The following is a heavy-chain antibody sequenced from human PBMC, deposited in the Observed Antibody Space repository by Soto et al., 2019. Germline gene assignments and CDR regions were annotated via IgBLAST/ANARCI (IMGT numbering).Heavy chain of an antibody. CDR3: AADDSVSISSDS. CDR2: IWYDGSNK. D-gene: IGHD2-21*02. Sequence: QVQLVESGGGVVQPGRSLRLSCAASGFSFSSYGMHWVRQAPGKGLEWVAVIWYDGSNKYYADSVKGRFTISRDNSKYYLYQQITDLRAEDPAVSYSAADDSVSISSDSWAQGPLVTVPS. CDR1: GFSFSSYG. V-gene: IGHV3-33*01. J-gene: IGHJ4*02.